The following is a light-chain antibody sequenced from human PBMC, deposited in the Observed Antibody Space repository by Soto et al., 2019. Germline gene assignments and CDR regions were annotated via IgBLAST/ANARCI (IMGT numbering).Light chain of an antibody. CDR1: QSVSSSY. V-gene: IGKV3-20*01. J-gene: IGKJ5*01. Sequence: EIVLTQSPGTLSLSPGERATLSCRASQSVSSSYLAWYQQKPGQAPRLLIYGASSRATGIPDKFSGSGSGTDFTLTLSRMEHEDFAVYYCHQYGTSPTTIGQVTRLEIK. CDR2: GAS. CDR3: HQYGTSPTT.